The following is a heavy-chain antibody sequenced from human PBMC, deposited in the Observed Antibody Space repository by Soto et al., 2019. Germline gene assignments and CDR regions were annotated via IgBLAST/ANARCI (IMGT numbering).Heavy chain of an antibody. Sequence: PGGSLRLSCTASGFDFSGSEMNWFRQTPGKGLEWVAYITGSSGAVFHADSVKGRFSISRDNAKSSLFLEMNTLTADDAGVYYCAKVAPFILGSPLWGQGT. V-gene: IGHV3-48*03. CDR1: GFDFSGSE. D-gene: IGHD1-26*01. CDR3: AKVAPFILGSPL. J-gene: IGHJ4*02. CDR2: ITGSSGAV.